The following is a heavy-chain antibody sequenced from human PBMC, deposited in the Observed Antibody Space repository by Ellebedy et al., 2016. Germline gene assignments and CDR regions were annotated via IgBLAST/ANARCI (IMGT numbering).Heavy chain of an antibody. CDR1: GYSFTSYW. CDR2: IDPSDSYT. D-gene: IGHD2-21*02. Sequence: GGSLRLSXKGSGYSFTSYWISWVRQMPGKGLEWMGRIDPSDSYTNYSPSFQGHVTISADKSISTAYLQWSSLKASDTAMYYCARIGGDYNFDYWGQGTLVTVSS. CDR3: ARIGGDYNFDY. J-gene: IGHJ4*02. V-gene: IGHV5-10-1*01.